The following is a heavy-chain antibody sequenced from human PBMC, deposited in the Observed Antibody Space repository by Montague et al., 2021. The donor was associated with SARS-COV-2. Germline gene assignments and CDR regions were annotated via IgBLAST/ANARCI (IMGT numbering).Heavy chain of an antibody. D-gene: IGHD1-20*01. CDR1: GGSISSSSYH. J-gene: IGHJ4*02. V-gene: IGHV4-39*01. CDR2: IYHSGST. CDR3: ARLGGIAGTTSLYYVY. Sequence: SETLSLTCTVSGGSISSSSYHWGWIRQPPGKGLEWIGSIYHSGSTYYNSSLKSRVTISVDTSRNQFSLKLSSVTAADTAVYYCARLGGIAGTTSLYYVYWGQGTLVTVSA.